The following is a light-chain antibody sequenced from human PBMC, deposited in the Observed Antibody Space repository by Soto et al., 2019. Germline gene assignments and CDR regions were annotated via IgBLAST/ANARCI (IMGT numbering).Light chain of an antibody. V-gene: IGKV1-5*01. CDR2: DAS. CDR1: QSISSW. CDR3: QQYFSYSRT. J-gene: IGKJ1*01. Sequence: DIQMTQSPSTLSASVGDRVTITCRASQSISSWLAWYQQKPGKAPKILIYDASSLQSGVPSRFSGSGSGTEFTLTISSLQPDDVATYYCQQYFSYSRTFGQGTKVEIK.